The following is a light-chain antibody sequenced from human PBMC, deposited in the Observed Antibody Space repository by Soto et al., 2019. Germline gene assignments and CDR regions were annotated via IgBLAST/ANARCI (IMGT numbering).Light chain of an antibody. CDR3: QQYSLSPLT. Sequence: EIVLTQSPGTLSLSPGERATLSCRASQSVSSSYLAWYQQKPGQAPRLLIYGASSRATGIPDRFSGDGSGTDFTLNISRLKPEDFAVYYCQQYSLSPLTFGGGTKVDI. J-gene: IGKJ4*01. V-gene: IGKV3-20*01. CDR1: QSVSSSY. CDR2: GAS.